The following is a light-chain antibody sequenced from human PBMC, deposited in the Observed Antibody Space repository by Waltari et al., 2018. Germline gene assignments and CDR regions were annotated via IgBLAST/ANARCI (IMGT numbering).Light chain of an antibody. Sequence: SCRASQSVSRFFAWYQQIPGQPPRLLIYGASTRATGIPDRFSGSGSGTDFSLTISRLEPEDFAVYYCQKYDRLPATFVQGTKVEIK. J-gene: IGKJ1*01. V-gene: IGKV3-20*01. CDR3: QKYDRLPAT. CDR2: GAS. CDR1: QSVSRF.